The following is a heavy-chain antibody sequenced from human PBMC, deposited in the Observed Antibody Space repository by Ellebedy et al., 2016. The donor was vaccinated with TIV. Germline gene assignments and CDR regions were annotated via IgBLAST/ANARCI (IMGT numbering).Heavy chain of an antibody. Sequence: GGSLRLXXAGSGFTFSDFYMSWIRQAPGKGLQWVSYITTSGGTIYYADSVNGRFTISRDNARNSLYLQMSGLRVEDTGVYYCARELVIGTSAAQPIFDCWGHGTLVTVSS. V-gene: IGHV3-11*04. CDR2: ITTSGGTI. CDR3: ARELVIGTSAAQPIFDC. J-gene: IGHJ4*01. CDR1: GFTFSDFY. D-gene: IGHD1-7*01.